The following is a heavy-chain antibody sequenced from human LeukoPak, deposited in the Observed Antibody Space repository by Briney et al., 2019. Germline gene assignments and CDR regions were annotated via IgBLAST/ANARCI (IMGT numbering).Heavy chain of an antibody. J-gene: IGHJ4*02. CDR2: INPSGGGT. CDR1: GYTFTGYY. Sequence: GASVKVSCKASGYTFTGYYIRWVRQAPGQGLEWMGIINPSGGGTSYAQEFQGRVTMTRDTSTSTVYMDLSSLRSEDTAMYYCARGHYYGSGEYFDYWGQGTLVTVSS. V-gene: IGHV1-46*01. CDR3: ARGHYYGSGEYFDY. D-gene: IGHD3-10*01.